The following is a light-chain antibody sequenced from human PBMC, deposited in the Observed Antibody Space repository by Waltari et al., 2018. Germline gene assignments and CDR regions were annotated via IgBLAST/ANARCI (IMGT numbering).Light chain of an antibody. CDR1: QSVLYSSNNKSY. Sequence: DIVMTQSPDSLAVSLGERATINCKSSQSVLYSSNNKSYLAWYQHKPGQPPKLLIYWASTWESGVPDRFSGSGSGTDFTLTISSLQAEDVAVYYCQQYYSTPWTFGQGTKVEI. CDR3: QQYYSTPWT. J-gene: IGKJ1*01. CDR2: WAS. V-gene: IGKV4-1*01.